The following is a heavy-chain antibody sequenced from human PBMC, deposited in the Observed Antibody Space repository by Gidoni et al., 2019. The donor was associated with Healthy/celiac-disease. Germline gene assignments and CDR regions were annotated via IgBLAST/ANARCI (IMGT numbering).Heavy chain of an antibody. D-gene: IGHD3-3*01. CDR3: ARVRSGYYGTNWLDP. CDR2: IKQDGSEK. V-gene: IGHV3-7*01. CDR1: GFTFSSYW. Sequence: LRLSCAASGFTFSSYWMSWVRQAPGKGLEWVANIKQDGSEKYYVESVKGRFTISRDNAKNSLYLQMNSLRAEDTAVYYCARVRSGYYGTNWLDPWGQGTLVTVSS. J-gene: IGHJ5*02.